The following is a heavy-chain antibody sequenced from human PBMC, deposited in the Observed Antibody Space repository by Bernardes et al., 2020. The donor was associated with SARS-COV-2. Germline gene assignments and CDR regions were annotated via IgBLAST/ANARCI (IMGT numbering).Heavy chain of an antibody. D-gene: IGHD3-22*01. J-gene: IGHJ4*02. CDR3: ARLEVRFGIVVVMNY. V-gene: IGHV5-10-1*01. Sequence: KVSCKVSGYTLTELSMHWVRQAPGKGLEWMGRIDPSDSYTNYSPSFQGHVTISADKSISTAYLQWSSLKASDTAMYYCARLEVRFGIVVVMNYWGQGTLVTVSS. CDR1: GYTLTELS. CDR2: IDPSDSYT.